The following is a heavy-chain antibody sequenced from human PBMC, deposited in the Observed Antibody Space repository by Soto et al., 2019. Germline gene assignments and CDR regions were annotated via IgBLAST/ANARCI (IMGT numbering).Heavy chain of an antibody. CDR1: GGSISTTNYY. CDR3: SRRGDYDWYLDL. D-gene: IGHD4-17*01. V-gene: IGHV4-39*01. J-gene: IGHJ2*01. CDR2: IYDSGST. Sequence: QLQLQESGPGLVKPSETLSLTCTISGGSISTTNYYWGWIRQLPGKGLEWIGTIYDSGSTYYNPSLKRRVTISVDTSKNQCSLKLSSVTAADTAVYYCSRRGDYDWYLDLWGRGTLVTVSS.